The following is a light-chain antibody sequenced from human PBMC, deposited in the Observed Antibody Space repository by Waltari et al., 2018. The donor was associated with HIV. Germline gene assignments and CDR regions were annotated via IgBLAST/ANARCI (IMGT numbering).Light chain of an antibody. V-gene: IGLV2-14*03. CDR1: SSAVGGYNY. Sequence: QSALTQPASVSGSPGQSITISSTGTSSAVGGYNYVSWYQQHPGKAPKLMIYDVSNRPSGVSNRFSGSKSGNTASLTISGLQAEDEADYYCSSYTSSSTPYVFGTGTKVTVL. CDR2: DVS. J-gene: IGLJ1*01. CDR3: SSYTSSSTPYV.